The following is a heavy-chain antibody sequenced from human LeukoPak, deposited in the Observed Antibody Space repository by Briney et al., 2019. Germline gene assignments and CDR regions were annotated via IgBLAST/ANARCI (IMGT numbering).Heavy chain of an antibody. D-gene: IGHD7-27*01. J-gene: IGHJ3*02. CDR2: MNPNSGNT. CDR1: GYTFTSYD. Sequence: GASVKVSCKXSGYTFTSYDINWVRQATGQGLEWMGWMNPNSGNTGYAQKFQGRVTITRNTSISTAYMELSSLRSEDTAVYYCARGSRNWGAFDIWGQGTMVTVSS. V-gene: IGHV1-8*03. CDR3: ARGSRNWGAFDI.